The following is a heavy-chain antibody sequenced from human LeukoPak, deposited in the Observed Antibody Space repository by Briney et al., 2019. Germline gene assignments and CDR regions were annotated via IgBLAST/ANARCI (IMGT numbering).Heavy chain of an antibody. V-gene: IGHV3-53*01. D-gene: IGHD4-17*01. CDR1: SGSISTSNYY. Sequence: ETLSLTCTVSSGSISTSNYYWGWVRQPPGKALEWVSVLYSDGSTYHADSVKGRFTISRDNSKNTLYLQMNSLRAEDTAVYYCARGHTAVTRHFDFWGQGTLVTVSS. CDR3: ARGHTAVTRHFDF. CDR2: LYSDGST. J-gene: IGHJ4*02.